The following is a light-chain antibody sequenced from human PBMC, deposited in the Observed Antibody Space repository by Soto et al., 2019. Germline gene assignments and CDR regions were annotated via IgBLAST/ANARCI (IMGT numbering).Light chain of an antibody. CDR1: KNDIGVYDF. J-gene: IGLJ1*01. CDR3: AAWDDRLYV. Sequence: QSVLTQPPSASGSPGQSVTISCTGTKNDIGVYDFVSWYQHHPGKAPRLIIYEVVQRPSGVPDRFSGSKSGTSASLAISGLQSEDEAEYYCAAWDDRLYVFGTGTKVTVL. V-gene: IGLV2-8*01. CDR2: EVV.